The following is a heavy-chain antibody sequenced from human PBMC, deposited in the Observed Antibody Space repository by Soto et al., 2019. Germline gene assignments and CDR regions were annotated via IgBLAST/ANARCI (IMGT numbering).Heavy chain of an antibody. CDR2: INSDGSST. D-gene: IGHD1-26*01. J-gene: IGHJ4*02. Sequence: EVQLVESGGGLGQPGGSLRLSCAASGFTFSSYWMHWVRQAPGKGLVWVSCINSDGSSTDYADSVKGRFTISRDNAKNTLYLQMNSLRAEDTAVYYCARDSGTYADYWGQGTLVTVSS. V-gene: IGHV3-74*01. CDR3: ARDSGTYADY. CDR1: GFTFSSYW.